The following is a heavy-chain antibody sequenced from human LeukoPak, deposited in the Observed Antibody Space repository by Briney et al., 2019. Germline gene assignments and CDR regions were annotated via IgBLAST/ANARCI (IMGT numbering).Heavy chain of an antibody. CDR3: ARPLPGGGFGELND. CDR1: GGTFSSCA. V-gene: IGHV1-69*06. CDR2: IIPIFGTA. J-gene: IGHJ4*02. D-gene: IGHD3-10*01. Sequence: SVKVSCKASGGTFSSCAISWVRQAPGQGLEWMGGIIPIFGTANYAQKFQGRVTITADKSTSTAYMELSSLRSEDTAVYYCARPLPGGGFGELNDWGRGTLVTVSS.